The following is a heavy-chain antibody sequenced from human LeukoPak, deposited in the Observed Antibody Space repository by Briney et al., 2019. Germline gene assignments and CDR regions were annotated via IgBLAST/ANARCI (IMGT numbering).Heavy chain of an antibody. V-gene: IGHV3-30*03. CDR3: ARGDKQLVFNRNKGGFDP. CDR1: GFPFSSYG. CDR2: ISNDGNNK. D-gene: IGHD6-13*01. Sequence: GGSLRLSCAASGFPFSSYGMHWVRQAPGKGLEWVAAISNDGNNKFYADSVKGRFTISRDGSKNTLYLQMNSLRTEDTAVYYCARGDKQLVFNRNKGGFDPWGQGTLVTVSS. J-gene: IGHJ5*02.